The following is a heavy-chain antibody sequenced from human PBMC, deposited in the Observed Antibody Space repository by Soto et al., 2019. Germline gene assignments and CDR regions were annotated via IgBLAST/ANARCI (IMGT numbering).Heavy chain of an antibody. Sequence: SETLSLTCTVSGVSISSYYWSWIRHPPGKGLEWIGYIYYSGSTNYNPSLKSRVTISVDTSKNQFSLKLSSVTAADTAVYYCARGAPAGTARKYHYSYYGMEVWDQGTTVTVSS. D-gene: IGHD2-21*02. CDR1: GVSISSYY. CDR3: ARGAPAGTARKYHYSYYGMEV. V-gene: IGHV4-59*01. J-gene: IGHJ6*02. CDR2: IYYSGST.